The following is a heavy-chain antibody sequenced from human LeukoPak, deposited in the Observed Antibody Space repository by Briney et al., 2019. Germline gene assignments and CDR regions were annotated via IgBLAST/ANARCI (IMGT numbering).Heavy chain of an antibody. CDR3: AKDREDTAMVTPFDY. V-gene: IGHV3-74*01. CDR1: GFTFSSYW. J-gene: IGHJ4*02. Sequence: PGGSLRLSCAASGFTFSSYWMHGVRQAPGKGLVWVSRINSDGSSTSYADSVKGRFTISRDNSKNTLYLQMNSLRAEDTAVYYCAKDREDTAMVTPFDYWGQGTLVTVSS. D-gene: IGHD5-18*01. CDR2: INSDGSST.